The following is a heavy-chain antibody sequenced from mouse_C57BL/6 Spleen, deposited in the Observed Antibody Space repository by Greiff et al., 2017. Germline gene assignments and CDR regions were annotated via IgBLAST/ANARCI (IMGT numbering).Heavy chain of an antibody. V-gene: IGHV5-9-1*02. J-gene: IGHJ4*01. CDR3: TRDQSSSYAMDY. D-gene: IGHD1-1*01. CDR1: GFTFSSYA. Sequence: EVQVVESGEGLVKPGGSLKLSCAASGFTFSSYAMSWVRQTPEKRLEWVAYISSGGDYIYYADTVKGRFTISRDNARNTRYLQMSSLKSEDTAMYYCTRDQSSSYAMDYWGQGTSVTVSS. CDR2: ISSGGDYI.